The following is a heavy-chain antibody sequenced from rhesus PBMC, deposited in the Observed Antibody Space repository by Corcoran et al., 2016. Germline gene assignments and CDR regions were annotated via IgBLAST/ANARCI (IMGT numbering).Heavy chain of an antibody. Sequence: QVRLQESGPGLVKPSETLSLTCAVSGDSISSGYYWGWIRQPPGKGVEYIGYIIGRRGSTYYNPSLRRRVTISKDTSKNQFSLRLNSVTAADTAVYYCAKDPAMAYWGQGVLVTVSS. CDR3: AKDPAMAY. CDR1: GDSISSGYY. V-gene: IGHV4-99*02. CDR2: IIGRRGST. J-gene: IGHJ4*01. D-gene: IGHD2-2*01.